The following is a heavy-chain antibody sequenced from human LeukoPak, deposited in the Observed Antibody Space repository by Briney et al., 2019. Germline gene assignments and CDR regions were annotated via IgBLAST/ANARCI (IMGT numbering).Heavy chain of an antibody. CDR1: GGSFSGYY. J-gene: IGHJ4*02. Sequence: PSETLSLTCAVYGGSFSGYYWSWIRQPPGKGLEWIGEINHSGSTNYNPSLKSRVTISVDTSKNQFSLKPSSVTAADTAVYYCAGASSGWGFDYWGQGTLVTVSS. V-gene: IGHV4-34*01. CDR3: AGASSGWGFDY. CDR2: INHSGST. D-gene: IGHD6-19*01.